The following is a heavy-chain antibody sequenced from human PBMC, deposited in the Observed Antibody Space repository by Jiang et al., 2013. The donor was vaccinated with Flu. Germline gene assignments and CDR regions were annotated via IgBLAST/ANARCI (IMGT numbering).Heavy chain of an antibody. CDR2: ISYDGSNK. D-gene: IGHD3-3*01. CDR3: AKEATGSTIFGVDPTFDY. J-gene: IGHJ4*02. CDR1: GFTFSSYG. V-gene: IGHV3-30*18. Sequence: SGFTFSSYGMHWVRQAPGKGLEWVAVISYDGSNKYYADSVKGRFTISRDNSKNTLYLQMNSLRAEDTAVYYCAKEATGSTIFGVDPTFDYWGQGTLVTVSS.